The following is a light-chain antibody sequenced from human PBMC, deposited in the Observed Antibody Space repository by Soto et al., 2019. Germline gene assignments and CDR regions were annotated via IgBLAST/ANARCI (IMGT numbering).Light chain of an antibody. Sequence: QAVVTQPPSASGTPGQRVTISCSGSSSNIGSNYVYWYQQLPATAPKLLIYRNNHRRSGVPDRFSGSKSGTSASLAISCLRSADEADYYCSAWYDSLSGVVFGGGTKVTVL. V-gene: IGLV1-47*01. CDR2: RNN. CDR3: SAWYDSLSGVV. J-gene: IGLJ2*01. CDR1: SSNIGSNY.